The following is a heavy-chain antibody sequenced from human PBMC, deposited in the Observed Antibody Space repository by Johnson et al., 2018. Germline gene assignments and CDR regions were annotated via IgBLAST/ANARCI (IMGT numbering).Heavy chain of an antibody. D-gene: IGHD4-17*01. CDR3: ALDREDYGDYVGAFI. J-gene: IGHJ3*02. Sequence: QVQLVQWGAGLLKPSETLSLTCAVYGGSFSGYSWGWIRQPPGKGLEWIGSIYYSGSTNYNPSLKSRDTLSVDTSKNQFSLNLRSMTAADTAVSSCALDREDYGDYVGAFIWGQGTTVTVSS. CDR2: IYYSGST. CDR1: GGSFSGYS. V-gene: IGHV4-34*11.